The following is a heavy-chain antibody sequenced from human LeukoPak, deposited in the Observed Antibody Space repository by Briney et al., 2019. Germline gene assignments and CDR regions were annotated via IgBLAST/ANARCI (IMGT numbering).Heavy chain of an antibody. V-gene: IGHV1-69*05. CDR2: IIPIFGTA. CDR3: ERDQYSSGWYGDY. D-gene: IGHD6-19*01. Sequence: SVKVSCKASGGTFSSYAISWVRQAPGQGLEWMGSIIPIFGTANYAQKFQGRVTITTEEPTCTAYIGRGGLRSEDTAVYYCERDQYSSGWYGDYWGQGTLVTVSS. CDR1: GGTFSSYA. J-gene: IGHJ4*02.